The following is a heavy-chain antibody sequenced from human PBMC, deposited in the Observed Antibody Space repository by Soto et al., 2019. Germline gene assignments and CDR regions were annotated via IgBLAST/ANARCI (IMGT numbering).Heavy chain of an antibody. V-gene: IGHV3-30-3*01. CDR3: ARDFGRGRVYSYGPIDY. J-gene: IGHJ4*02. D-gene: IGHD5-18*01. CDR2: ISYDGSNK. CDR1: GFTFSSYA. Sequence: QVQLVESGGGVVQPGRSLRLSCAASGFTFSSYAMQWVRQAPGKGLEWVAVISYDGSNKYYADSVKGRFTISRDNSKNTLYRQMSSLRAEDTAVYYCARDFGRGRVYSYGPIDYWGQGTLVTVSS.